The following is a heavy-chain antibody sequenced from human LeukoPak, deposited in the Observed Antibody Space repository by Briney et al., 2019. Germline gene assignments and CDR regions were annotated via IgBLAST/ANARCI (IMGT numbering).Heavy chain of an antibody. Sequence: SETLSLTCTVSGGSISSYYWSWIRQPPGKGLEWIGYIYYSGSTNYNPSLKSRVTISVDTSKNQFSLKLSSVTAADTAVYYCARAIWFGLDEAFDIWSQGTMVTVSS. V-gene: IGHV4-59*01. CDR2: IYYSGST. CDR1: GGSISSYY. CDR3: ARAIWFGLDEAFDI. D-gene: IGHD3-10*01. J-gene: IGHJ3*02.